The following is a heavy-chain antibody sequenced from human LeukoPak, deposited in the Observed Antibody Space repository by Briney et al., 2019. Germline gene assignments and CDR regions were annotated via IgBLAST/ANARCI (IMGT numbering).Heavy chain of an antibody. J-gene: IGHJ5*02. CDR2: ISCDGSNK. CDR3: AKDLCFGERGPCWFHP. CDR1: GFTFSSYG. V-gene: IGHV3-30*18. Sequence: GGSRRLSCAASGFTFSSYGMHWVRQAPGKGLEWVAVISCDGSNKYYADSVKGRFTISRDNSKNTLYLQMNSLRAEDTAVYHCAKDLCFGERGPCWFHPWGQGTLVTVSS. D-gene: IGHD3-10*01.